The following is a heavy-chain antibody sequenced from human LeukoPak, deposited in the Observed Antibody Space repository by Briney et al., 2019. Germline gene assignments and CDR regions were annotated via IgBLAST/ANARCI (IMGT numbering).Heavy chain of an antibody. V-gene: IGHV1-69*04. CDR3: ARDGTDLLRYIDFQPGEYYFDY. CDR2: IIPILGIA. J-gene: IGHJ4*02. CDR1: GGTFSSYA. Sequence: SVKVSCKASGGTFSSYAISWVRQAPGQGLEWMGRIIPILGIANYAQKFQGRVTITADKSTSTAYMELSSLRSEDTAVYYCARDGTDLLRYIDFQPGEYYFDYWGQGTLVTVST. D-gene: IGHD3-9*01.